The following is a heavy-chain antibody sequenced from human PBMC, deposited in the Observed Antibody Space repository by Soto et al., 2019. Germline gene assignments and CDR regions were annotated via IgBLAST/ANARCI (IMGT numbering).Heavy chain of an antibody. Sequence: GESLKISCAASGFTFSSYSMNWIRQAPGKGLEWVALIKSEADGGTIAYAAPVKGRFTISRDDSISTVYLQMNSLKIDDTAVYYCTTRLLKSGSSGDYWGQGALVTVSS. D-gene: IGHD6-6*01. CDR2: IKSEADGGTI. CDR3: TTRLLKSGSSGDY. V-gene: IGHV3-15*07. CDR1: GFTFSSYS. J-gene: IGHJ4*02.